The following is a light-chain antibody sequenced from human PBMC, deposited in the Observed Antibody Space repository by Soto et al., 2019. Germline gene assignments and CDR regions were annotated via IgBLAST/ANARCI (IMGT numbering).Light chain of an antibody. J-gene: IGKJ1*01. Sequence: DIQMTQSPASLSASVGDRVTISCLASQSIGRNLNWYQQKPGKAPTLLIFTSSSLQSGVPSRFSGSGSGTDFILTISSLQPEDFATYYCQQSYSTPPTFGQGTKVDI. V-gene: IGKV1-39*01. CDR1: QSIGRN. CDR3: QQSYSTPPT. CDR2: TSS.